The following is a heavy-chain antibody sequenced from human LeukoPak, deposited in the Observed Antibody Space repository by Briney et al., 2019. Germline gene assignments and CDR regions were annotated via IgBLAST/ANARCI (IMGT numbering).Heavy chain of an antibody. CDR2: INHDGSST. CDR3: AKVPFYCSSTSCYTVY. CDR1: GFTFSSNW. D-gene: IGHD2-2*02. J-gene: IGHJ4*02. Sequence: GESLRLSCAASGFTFSSNWMHWVRQAPGKGLVWVSRINHDGSSTSYADSVKGRFTISRDNAKNTLYLQMNSLRAEDTAVYYCAKVPFYCSSTSCYTVYWGQGTLVTVSS. V-gene: IGHV3-74*01.